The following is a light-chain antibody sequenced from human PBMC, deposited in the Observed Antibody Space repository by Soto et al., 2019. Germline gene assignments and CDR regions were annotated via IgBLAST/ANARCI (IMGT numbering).Light chain of an antibody. J-gene: IGKJ1*01. CDR2: GAS. Sequence: EIVMTQSPATLSVSPGERATLSCRASQSIASNLAWYQQKPGQAPRLLIYGASTRATGIPGRFSGSGSATEFTLTISSLQSEDFAVYYCQQYNNWPRTFGQGTKVEIK. CDR1: QSIASN. CDR3: QQYNNWPRT. V-gene: IGKV3-15*01.